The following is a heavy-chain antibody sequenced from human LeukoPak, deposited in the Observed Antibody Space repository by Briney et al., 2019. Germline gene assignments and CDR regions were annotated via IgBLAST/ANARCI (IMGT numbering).Heavy chain of an antibody. Sequence: GGSLRLSCAASGFTVSSNYMSWVRQAPGKGLEWVSVIYSGGSTYYADSVKGRFTISRDNSKDTLYLQMNSLKAEDTAVYYCARDPDGYRQGHHFDYWGQGTLVTVSS. CDR2: IYSGGST. V-gene: IGHV3-66*01. J-gene: IGHJ4*02. D-gene: IGHD5-18*01. CDR1: GFTVSSNY. CDR3: ARDPDGYRQGHHFDY.